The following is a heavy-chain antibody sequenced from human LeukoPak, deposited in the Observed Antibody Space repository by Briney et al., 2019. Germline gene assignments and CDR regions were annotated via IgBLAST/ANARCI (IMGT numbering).Heavy chain of an antibody. CDR1: GYTFTGYY. Sequence: ASVKVSCKASGYTFTGYYMHWVRQAPGQGLEWMGWINPNSGGTNYAQKFQGRVTMTRDTSISTAYMELSRLRSDDTAVYYCARVLQDDFWSGYYTGWFDPWGQGTLVTVSS. D-gene: IGHD3-3*01. CDR3: ARVLQDDFWSGYYTGWFDP. V-gene: IGHV1-2*02. CDR2: INPNSGGT. J-gene: IGHJ5*02.